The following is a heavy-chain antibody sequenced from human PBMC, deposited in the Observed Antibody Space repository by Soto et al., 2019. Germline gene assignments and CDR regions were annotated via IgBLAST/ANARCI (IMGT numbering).Heavy chain of an antibody. J-gene: IGHJ2*01. Sequence: PGGSLRLSCAASGFTFSSYEMNWVRQAPGKGLEWVSYISSSGSTIYYADSVKGRFTISRDNAKNSLYLQMNSLRAEDTAVYYCARDSTMIVVVITDWYFDLWGRGTLVTVSS. V-gene: IGHV3-48*03. CDR3: ARDSTMIVVVITDWYFDL. D-gene: IGHD3-22*01. CDR2: ISSSGSTI. CDR1: GFTFSSYE.